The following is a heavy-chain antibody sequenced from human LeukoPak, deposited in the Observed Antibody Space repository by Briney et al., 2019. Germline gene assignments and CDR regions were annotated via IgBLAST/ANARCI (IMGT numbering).Heavy chain of an antibody. J-gene: IGHJ4*02. V-gene: IGHV3-48*01. CDR1: GFTFNNAW. CDR2: ISSSSSTI. Sequence: GGSLRLSCAASGFTFNNAWMSWVRQAPGKGLEWVSYISSSSSTIYYADSVKGRFTISRDNAKNSLYLQMNSLRAEDTAVYYCARDRILVGATWSPFDYWGQGTLVTVSS. CDR3: ARDRILVGATWSPFDY. D-gene: IGHD1-26*01.